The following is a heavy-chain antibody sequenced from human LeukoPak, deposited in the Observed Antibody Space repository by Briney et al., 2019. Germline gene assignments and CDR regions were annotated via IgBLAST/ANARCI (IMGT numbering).Heavy chain of an antibody. J-gene: IGHJ5*02. V-gene: IGHV1-69*06. CDR2: IIPIFGTA. CDR3: ARAYSGTTGWFDP. CDR1: GGTFSSYA. D-gene: IGHD1-26*01. Sequence: GASVKVSCTASGGTFSSYAISWVRQAPGQGLEWMGGIIPIFGTANYAQKFQGRVTITADKSTSTAYMELSSLRSEDTAVYYCARAYSGTTGWFDPWGQGTLVTVSS.